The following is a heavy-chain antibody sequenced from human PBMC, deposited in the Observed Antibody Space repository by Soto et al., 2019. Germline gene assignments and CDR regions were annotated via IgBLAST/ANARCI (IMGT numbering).Heavy chain of an antibody. J-gene: IGHJ5*02. V-gene: IGHV4-30-2*01. CDR2: IYHSGST. Sequence: QLQLQESGSGLVKPSQTLSLTCAVSGCSISSCGYSWSWIRQPPGKGLEWIGYIYHSGSTYYNPSLKSRVTISVDRSKNQFSLKLISVTAADTAVYYCARFRRQAWFDPWGQGTLVTVSS. CDR1: GCSISSCGYS. CDR3: ARFRRQAWFDP.